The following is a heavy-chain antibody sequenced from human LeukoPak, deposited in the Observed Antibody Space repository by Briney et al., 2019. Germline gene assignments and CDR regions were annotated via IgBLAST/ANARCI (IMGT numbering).Heavy chain of an antibody. D-gene: IGHD6-19*01. CDR1: GGTFSSYA. J-gene: IGHJ4*02. Sequence: SVKVSCKASGGTFSSYAISWVRQAPGQGLEWMGGIIPIFGTANYAQKFQGRVTITADESTSTAYMELSSLRSEDTAVYYCARAAVAKQWLVPTTIHESQPDQESIDYWGQGTLVTVSS. CDR2: IIPIFGTA. V-gene: IGHV1-69*13. CDR3: ARAAVAKQWLVPTTIHESQPDQESIDY.